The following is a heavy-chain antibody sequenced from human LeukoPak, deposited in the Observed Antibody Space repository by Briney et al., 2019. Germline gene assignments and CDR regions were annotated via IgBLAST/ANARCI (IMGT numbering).Heavy chain of an antibody. D-gene: IGHD3-3*01. Sequence: PGRSLRLSCAASGFTFRNFGMHWVRQAPGKGLEWVSDIWYDGSEKYYADSVKGRFTISRDNSKNMLYLQTNSLRAEDTAVYYCVRDRNALQFLDYWGQGTVVTVSS. CDR3: VRDRNALQFLDY. V-gene: IGHV3-33*01. CDR2: IWYDGSEK. J-gene: IGHJ4*02. CDR1: GFTFRNFG.